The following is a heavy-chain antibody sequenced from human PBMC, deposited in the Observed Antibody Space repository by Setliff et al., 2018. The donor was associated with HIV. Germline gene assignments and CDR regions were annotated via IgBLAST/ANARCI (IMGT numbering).Heavy chain of an antibody. CDR2: ISSSSSYI. Sequence: GGSLRLSCAASGFTFSSYEMNWFRQAPGKGLEWVSSISSSSSYIYYADSLKGRFTISRDNAKNSLYLKMNSLRAEDTAVYYCARAVHSGWYYFDYWGQGTLVTVSS. J-gene: IGHJ4*02. D-gene: IGHD6-19*01. CDR3: ARAVHSGWYYFDY. V-gene: IGHV3-21*01. CDR1: GFTFSSYE.